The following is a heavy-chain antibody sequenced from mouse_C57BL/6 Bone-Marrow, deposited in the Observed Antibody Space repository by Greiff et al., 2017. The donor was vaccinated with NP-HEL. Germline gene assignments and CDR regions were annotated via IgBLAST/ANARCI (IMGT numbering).Heavy chain of an antibody. CDR2: INPCSGYT. CDR1: GYTFTSYT. Sequence: QVQLQQSGAELARPGASVKMSCKASGYTFTSYTMHWVKQRPGQGLEWIGYINPCSGYTKYNQKFKDKATLTADKSSSTAYMQLSSLTSEDSAVYYCARGLLRGNAMYYWGQGTSVTVSS. J-gene: IGHJ4*01. CDR3: ARGLLRGNAMYY. D-gene: IGHD2-3*01. V-gene: IGHV1-4*01.